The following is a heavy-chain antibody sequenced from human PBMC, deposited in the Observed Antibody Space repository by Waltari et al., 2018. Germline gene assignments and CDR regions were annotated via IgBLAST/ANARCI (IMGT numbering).Heavy chain of an antibody. CDR3: AREYYYSIDY. V-gene: IGHV3-7*01. Sequence: EVQLVESGGGLVQPGGSLRLSCAASDFTFNSYWMAWVLQAPGKGLEWVTMIKEDGSEKYYLDSVKGRFTVSRDNAKNSLYLQMDSLRVEDTAVYYCAREYYYSIDYWGQGTLVTVSS. J-gene: IGHJ4*02. D-gene: IGHD3-22*01. CDR1: DFTFNSYW. CDR2: IKEDGSEK.